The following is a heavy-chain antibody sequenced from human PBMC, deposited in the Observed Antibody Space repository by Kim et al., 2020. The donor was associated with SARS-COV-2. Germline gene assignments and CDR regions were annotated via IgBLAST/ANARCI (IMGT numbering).Heavy chain of an antibody. CDR2: INGDGSST. Sequence: GGSLRLSCAASGFTFSSYWMHWVRQAPGKGLVWVSRINGDGSSTNYADSVKGRFTISRDNAKNTLYLQMNSLRAEDMAVYHCARAGYCSGASCYAWFDPWGQGTLVTVSS. D-gene: IGHD2-15*01. CDR3: ARAGYCSGASCYAWFDP. CDR1: GFTFSSYW. J-gene: IGHJ5*02. V-gene: IGHV3-74*01.